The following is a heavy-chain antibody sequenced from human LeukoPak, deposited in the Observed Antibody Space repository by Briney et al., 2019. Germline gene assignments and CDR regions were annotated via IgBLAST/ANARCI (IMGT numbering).Heavy chain of an antibody. CDR3: ARARRQLKQNWFDP. CDR2: IYSGGST. Sequence: GGSLRLSCAASGFTVSSNYMSWVRQAPGKGLEWVSVIYSGGSTYYADSVKGRFTISRDNSKNTLYLQMNSLRAEHTAVYYCARARRQLKQNWFDPWGQGTLVTVSS. J-gene: IGHJ5*02. CDR1: GFTVSSNY. V-gene: IGHV3-53*05. D-gene: IGHD6-13*01.